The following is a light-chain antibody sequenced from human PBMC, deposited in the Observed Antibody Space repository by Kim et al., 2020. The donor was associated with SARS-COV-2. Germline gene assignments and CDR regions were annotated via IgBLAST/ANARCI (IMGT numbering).Light chain of an antibody. V-gene: IGLV3-1*01. CDR3: QAWDSNTAV. Sequence: LFPGQAATIICSGDNLGVKFAYWFHQNPGQAPVLVIFQHTTRPSGIPYRFSGSNSGSTATLTIGGTQARTEADYYCQAWDSNTAVFGEGTRLTVL. CDR1: NLGVKF. J-gene: IGLJ7*01. CDR2: QHT.